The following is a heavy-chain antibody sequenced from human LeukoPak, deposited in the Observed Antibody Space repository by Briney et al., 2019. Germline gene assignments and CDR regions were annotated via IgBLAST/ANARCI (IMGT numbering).Heavy chain of an antibody. CDR3: AKDRLGEWRGYFDSSGSTNYFEN. CDR2: IRHDGSDN. J-gene: IGHJ4*02. Sequence: GGSLRLSCAASGLTFSTYGMHWVRQAPGEGLEWVAFIRHDGSDNFYGDSVKGRFAISRDNPKNTMYLQMNSLRPEDTAVYYCAKDRLGEWRGYFDSSGSTNYFENWGQGTRVTVSS. D-gene: IGHD3-22*01. CDR1: GLTFSTYG. V-gene: IGHV3-30*02.